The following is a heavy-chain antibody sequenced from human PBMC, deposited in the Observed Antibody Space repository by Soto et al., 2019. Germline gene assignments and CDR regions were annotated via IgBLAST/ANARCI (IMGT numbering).Heavy chain of an antibody. CDR1: GFTFISYS. CDR2: ISSSSSTI. CDR3: AREYCSSSSCLNWFDP. Sequence: GGALRLSCAASGFTFISYSMNWVRQAPWKGLEWVSYISSSSSTIYYADSVKGRFTISRDNAKNSLYLQMNSLRAEDTAVYYCAREYCSSSSCLNWFDPWGQGTLVTVS. J-gene: IGHJ5*02. V-gene: IGHV3-48*01. D-gene: IGHD2-2*01.